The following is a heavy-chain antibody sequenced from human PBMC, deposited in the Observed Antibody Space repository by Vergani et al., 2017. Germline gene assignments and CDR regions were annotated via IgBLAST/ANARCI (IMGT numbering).Heavy chain of an antibody. J-gene: IGHJ4*02. Sequence: QVQLQESGPGLVKPSETLSLTCTVSGGSISSYYWSWIRQPPGKGLEWIGYIYYSGSTYYNPSLKSRVTISVDTSKNQFSLKLSSVTAAGTAVYYCARSDAAISLGVSGYYAAAHWGQGTLVTVSS. V-gene: IGHV4-59*12. CDR2: IYYSGST. CDR1: GGSISSYY. D-gene: IGHD3-22*01. CDR3: ARSDAAISLGVSGYYAAAH.